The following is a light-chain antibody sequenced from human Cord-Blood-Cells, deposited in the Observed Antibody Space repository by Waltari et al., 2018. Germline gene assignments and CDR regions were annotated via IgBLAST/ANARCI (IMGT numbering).Light chain of an antibody. J-gene: IGKJ1*01. CDR3: QQYGSSPRT. Sequence: EIVLPPSPGTLSLSPGERATLSCRAGQIVSSSYLTWYQQKPRQAPRLLIYGGSSRATRIPYMFSSSGSGTDFTLTISKREPEDFAVYYCQQYGSSPRTFGQGTKVEIK. CDR2: GGS. V-gene: IGKV3-20*01. CDR1: QIVSSSY.